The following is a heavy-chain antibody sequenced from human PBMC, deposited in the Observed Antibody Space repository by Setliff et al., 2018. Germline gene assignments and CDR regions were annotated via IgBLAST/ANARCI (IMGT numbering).Heavy chain of an antibody. Sequence: ASVKVSCKASGYTFTGYYMHWVRQAPGQGLEWMGIIDPSGDYTNYAQKFQGRVTIITDESTSTAYMQLSSLGSEDTAVYYCVREGVDSRSSTDYRYYMDVWGKGTTVTVSS. D-gene: IGHD3-22*01. CDR1: GYTFTGYY. CDR3: VREGVDSRSSTDYRYYMDV. J-gene: IGHJ6*03. CDR2: IDPSGDYT. V-gene: IGHV1-46*01.